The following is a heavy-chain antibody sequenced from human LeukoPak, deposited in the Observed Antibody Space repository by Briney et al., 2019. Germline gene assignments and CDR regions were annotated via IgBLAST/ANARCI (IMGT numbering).Heavy chain of an antibody. D-gene: IGHD1-7*01. J-gene: IGHJ4*02. Sequence: PSETLSLTCTVSGGSISSSSYYWGWIRQPPGKGLEWIGSIYYSGSTYYNPSLKSRVTISVDTSKNQFSLKLSSVTAADTAVYYCARGKLELRPADYWGQGTLVTVSS. V-gene: IGHV4-39*07. CDR2: IYYSGST. CDR3: ARGKLELRPADY. CDR1: GGSISSSSYY.